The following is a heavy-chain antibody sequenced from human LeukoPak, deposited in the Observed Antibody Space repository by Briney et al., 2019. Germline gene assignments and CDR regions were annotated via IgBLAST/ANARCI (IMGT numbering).Heavy chain of an antibody. V-gene: IGHV3-64D*06. CDR2: ISSNGGST. Sequence: SGGSLRLSCSASGFPFSSYAMHWVREAPGKGLEYVSAISSNGGSTYYADSVKGRFTISRDNSKNTLYLQMSSLRAEDTAVYYCVKAVGAAAGTFWFDPWGQGTLVTVSS. D-gene: IGHD6-13*01. CDR1: GFPFSSYA. CDR3: VKAVGAAAGTFWFDP. J-gene: IGHJ5*02.